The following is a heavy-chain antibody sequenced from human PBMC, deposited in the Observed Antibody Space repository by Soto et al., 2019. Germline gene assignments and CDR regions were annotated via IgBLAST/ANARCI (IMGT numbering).Heavy chain of an antibody. CDR1: GGTFRNSA. D-gene: IGHD1-1*01. V-gene: IGHV1-69*12. Sequence: QVQLEQSGPEVKKPGSSVKVSCKASGGTFRNSAISWVRQAPGQGLAWMGGIMPIFRTPDYAQKFQGRDKMTAHESASTAYMDSTGLSSDDTAVYYCARDNDRPRIGGNFSYILDVWGHGTTVTVSS. J-gene: IGHJ6*02. CDR3: ARDNDRPRIGGNFSYILDV. CDR2: IMPIFRTP.